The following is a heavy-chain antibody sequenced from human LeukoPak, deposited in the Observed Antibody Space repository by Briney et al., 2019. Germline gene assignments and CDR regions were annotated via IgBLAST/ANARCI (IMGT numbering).Heavy chain of an antibody. CDR2: IYYSGST. J-gene: IGHJ5*02. Sequence: SETLSLTCTVSGGSISSYYWSWIRQPPGKGLEWIGYIYYSGSTYYNPSLKSRVTISVDTSKNQFSLKLSSVTAADTAVYYCARHYGPWGLGTLVTVSS. CDR3: ARHYGP. D-gene: IGHD3-16*01. CDR1: GGSISSYY. V-gene: IGHV4-59*04.